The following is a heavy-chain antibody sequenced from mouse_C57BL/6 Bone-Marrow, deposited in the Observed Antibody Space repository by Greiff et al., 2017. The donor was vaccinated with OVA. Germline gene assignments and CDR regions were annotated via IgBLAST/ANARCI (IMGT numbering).Heavy chain of an antibody. J-gene: IGHJ4*01. V-gene: IGHV1-18*01. Sequence: VQLQQSGPELVKPGASVKIPCKASGYTFTDYNMDWVKQSHGKSLEWIGDINPNNGGTIYNQKFKGKATLTVDKSSSTAYMELRSLTSEDTAVYYCARLGVLLRYYYAMDYWGQGTSVTVSS. CDR1: GYTFTDYN. CDR2: INPNNGGT. CDR3: ARLGVLLRYYYAMDY. D-gene: IGHD1-1*01.